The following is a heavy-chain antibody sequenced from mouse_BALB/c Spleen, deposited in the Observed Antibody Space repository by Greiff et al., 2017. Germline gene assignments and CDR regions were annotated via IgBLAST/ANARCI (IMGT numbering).Heavy chain of an antibody. V-gene: IGHV1-74*01. CDR3: EGDRNHVFAY. D-gene: IGHD2-1*01. CDR1: GYTFTSYW. CDR2: INPYDSDT. J-gene: IGHJ3*01. Sequence: VQLQQPGAELVRPGASVKLSCKVSGYTFTSYWMNWVKPRPAQGLVWIGRINPYDSDTHYNQKFKNKAILTVDKSSSTAYMQLSSLTSEDSAVYYCEGDRNHVFAYWGQGTLVTVSA.